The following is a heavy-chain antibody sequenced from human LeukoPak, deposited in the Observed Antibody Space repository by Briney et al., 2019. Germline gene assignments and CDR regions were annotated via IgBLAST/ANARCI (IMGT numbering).Heavy chain of an antibody. V-gene: IGHV3-7*01. CDR3: GRDRVVPAATFY. CDR2: INQLGNEK. D-gene: IGHD2-2*01. CDR1: GFTFSSYW. Sequence: TGGSLRLSCAASGFTFSSYWMSWIRQAPGRGLEWVANINQLGNEKNYVDSVNGRFTISRNNVDDSLYLEMNSLRVEDTAVYYCGRDRVVPAATFYGGQGVLVTVSS. J-gene: IGHJ4*02.